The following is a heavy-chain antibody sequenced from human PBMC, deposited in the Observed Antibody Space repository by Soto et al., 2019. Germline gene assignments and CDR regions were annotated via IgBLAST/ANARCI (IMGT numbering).Heavy chain of an antibody. V-gene: IGHV1-24*01. J-gene: IGHJ5*02. CDR3: AIGFCIGGSCHPACFVP. CDR1: GYTFTELS. D-gene: IGHD2-15*01. CDR2: FDPEDGET. Sequence: ASVKVSCKVSGYTFTELSMHWVRQAPGKGLEWMGGFDPEDGETIYAQKFQGRVTMTEDTSTDTAYMELSSLRSEDTAVYYCAIGFCIGGSCHPACFVPSCQRTLVTVST.